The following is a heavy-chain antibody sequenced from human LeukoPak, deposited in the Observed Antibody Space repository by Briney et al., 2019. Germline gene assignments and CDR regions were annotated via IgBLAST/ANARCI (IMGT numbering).Heavy chain of an antibody. CDR2: ISGSGGST. V-gene: IGHV3-23*01. D-gene: IGHD2-21*02. CDR3: AKGRGYSGYDYPYCGGDCYAADVDY. CDR1: GFTFSSYA. J-gene: IGHJ4*02. Sequence: GRSLRLSCAASGFTFSSYAMSWVRQAPGKGLEWVSAISGSGGSTYYADSVKGRFTISRDNSKNTLYLQMNSLRAEDTAVYYCAKGRGYSGYDYPYCGGDCYAADVDYWGQGTLVTVSS.